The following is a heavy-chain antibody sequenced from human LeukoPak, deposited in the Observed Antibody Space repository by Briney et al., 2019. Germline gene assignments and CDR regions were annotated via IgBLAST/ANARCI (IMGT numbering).Heavy chain of an antibody. D-gene: IGHD5-12*01. CDR3: ARVGATHYYFDY. Sequence: ASVKVSCKASGCTFTGYYMHWVRQAPGQGLEWMGWINPNSGGTNYAQKFQGRVTMTRDTSISTAYMELSRLRSDDTAVYYCARVGATHYYFDYWGQGTLVTVSS. CDR1: GCTFTGYY. J-gene: IGHJ4*02. V-gene: IGHV1-2*02. CDR2: INPNSGGT.